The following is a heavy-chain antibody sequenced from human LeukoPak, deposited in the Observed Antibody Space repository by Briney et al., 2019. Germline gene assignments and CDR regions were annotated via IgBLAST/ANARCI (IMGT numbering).Heavy chain of an antibody. CDR3: AREQAPSNYYGSGSYHRHFDY. CDR1: GYTFTGYY. D-gene: IGHD3-10*01. CDR2: INPNSGGT. Sequence: ASVKVSCKASGYTFTGYYMHWVRQAPGQGLEWMGWINPNSGGTNYAQKFQGRVTMTRDTSISTAYMELSRLRSDDTAVYYCAREQAPSNYYGSGSYHRHFDYWGQGTLVTVSS. V-gene: IGHV1-2*02. J-gene: IGHJ4*02.